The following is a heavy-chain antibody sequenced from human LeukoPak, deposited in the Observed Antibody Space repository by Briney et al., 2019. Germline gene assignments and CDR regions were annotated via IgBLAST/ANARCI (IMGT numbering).Heavy chain of an antibody. V-gene: IGHV3-48*03. CDR3: AGDRMGYYDSSGYFDY. J-gene: IGHJ4*02. D-gene: IGHD3-22*01. CDR1: GFTFSSYE. Sequence: QPGGSLRLSCAASGFTFSSYEMNWVRQAPGKGLEWVSYISSSGSTIYYADSVKGRFTISRDNAKNSLYLQMNSLRAEDTAVYYCAGDRMGYYDSSGYFDYWGQGTLVTVSS. CDR2: ISSSGSTI.